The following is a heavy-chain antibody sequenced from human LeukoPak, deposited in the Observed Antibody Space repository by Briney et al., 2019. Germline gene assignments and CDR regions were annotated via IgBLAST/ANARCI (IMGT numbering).Heavy chain of an antibody. CDR3: AGYGDYVAGPY. CDR1: GGSISSYY. V-gene: IGHV4-34*01. D-gene: IGHD4-17*01. J-gene: IGHJ4*02. Sequence: PSETLSLTCTVSGGSISSYYWSWIRQPPGKGLEWIGEINHSGSTNYNPSLKSRVTISVDTSKNQFSLKLSSVTAADTAVYYCAGYGDYVAGPYWGQGTPVTVSS. CDR2: INHSGST.